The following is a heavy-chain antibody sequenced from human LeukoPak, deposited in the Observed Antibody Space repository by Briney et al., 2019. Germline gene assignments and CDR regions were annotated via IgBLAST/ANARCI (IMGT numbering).Heavy chain of an antibody. J-gene: IGHJ5*02. CDR3: ARSSLMIRWFDP. D-gene: IGHD3-16*01. V-gene: IGHV4-34*01. CDR2: INHSGST. CDR1: GGSFSGYY. Sequence: SETLSLTCAVYGGSFSGYYWSWIRQPPGKGLEWIGEINHSGSTNHNPSLKSRVTISVDTSKNQFSLKLSSVTAADTAVYYCARSSLMIRWFDPWGQGTLVTVSS.